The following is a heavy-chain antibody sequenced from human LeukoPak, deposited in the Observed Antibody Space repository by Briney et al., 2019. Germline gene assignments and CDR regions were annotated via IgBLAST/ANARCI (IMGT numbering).Heavy chain of an antibody. J-gene: IGHJ6*03. CDR2: ISSSSSTI. Sequence: GGSLRLSCAASGFTFSSYSTNWVRQAPGKGLEWVSYISSSSSTIYYADSVKGRFTISRDNAKNSLYLQMNSLRAEDTAVYYCARVRYCSSTSCYTDYYYYYMDVWGKGTTVTVSS. CDR3: ARVRYCSSTSCYTDYYYYYMDV. D-gene: IGHD2-2*02. V-gene: IGHV3-48*01. CDR1: GFTFSSYS.